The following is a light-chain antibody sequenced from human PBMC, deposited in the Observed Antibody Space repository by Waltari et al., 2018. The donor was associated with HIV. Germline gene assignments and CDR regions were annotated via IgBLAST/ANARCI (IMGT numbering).Light chain of an antibody. CDR1: NVGNKN. Sequence: SYVLTQPPSVAVAPGQTATIPCGGNNVGNKNVHWYQQKAGQAPLLVVYDTSDRPSGIPDRFSGFSSGNTATLTISRVEAGDEADYYCAAWDGSHVVFGGGTKLTVL. CDR3: AAWDGSHVV. V-gene: IGLV3-21*02. J-gene: IGLJ2*01. CDR2: DTS.